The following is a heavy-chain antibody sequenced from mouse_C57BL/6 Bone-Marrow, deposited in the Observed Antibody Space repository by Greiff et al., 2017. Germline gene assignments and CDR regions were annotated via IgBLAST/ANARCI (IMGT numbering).Heavy chain of an antibody. D-gene: IGHD1-1*01. CDR2: IYPGSGST. CDR1: GYTFTSSW. V-gene: IGHV1-55*01. J-gene: IGHJ2*01. CDR3: ARSEFTTVVASRYYFDY. Sequence: QVQLQQPGAELVKPGASVKMSCKASGYTFTSSWITWVQQTPGQGLEWIGDIYPGSGSTNYNEKFKSKATVTVDTSSSTAYMQLSSLTSEDSAVYYSARSEFTTVVASRYYFDYWGQGTTLTVSS.